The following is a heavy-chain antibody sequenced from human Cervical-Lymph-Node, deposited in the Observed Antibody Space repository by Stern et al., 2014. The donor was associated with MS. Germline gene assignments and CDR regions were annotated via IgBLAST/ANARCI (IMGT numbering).Heavy chain of an antibody. CDR2: INTKTGKS. D-gene: IGHD5-18*01. CDR3: ARDFVDTPS. Sequence: QLVQSGSELKKPGASVKVSCKVSGYNFTNFAMNWVRQAPGQGLEWMGWINTKTGKSTYAQDFTGRFVFSLDTSVSTAHLQISSLKAEDTAIYYCARDFVDTPSWGQGTLVTASS. CDR1: GYNFTNFA. J-gene: IGHJ4*02. V-gene: IGHV7-4-1*02.